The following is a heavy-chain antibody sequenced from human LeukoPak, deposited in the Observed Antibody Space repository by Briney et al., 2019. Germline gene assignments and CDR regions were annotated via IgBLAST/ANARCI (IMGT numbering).Heavy chain of an antibody. CDR3: AKGSYYDSSGSFYFDY. Sequence: GGSLRLSCAASGFTFSSYGMNWVRQAPGKGLEWVSSISSSSSFIYYADSVKGRFTISRDNSKNTLYVQVNSLGTEDTAAYYCAKGSYYDSSGSFYFDYWGQGTLVTVSS. V-gene: IGHV3-21*04. D-gene: IGHD3-22*01. CDR1: GFTFSSYG. J-gene: IGHJ4*02. CDR2: ISSSSSFI.